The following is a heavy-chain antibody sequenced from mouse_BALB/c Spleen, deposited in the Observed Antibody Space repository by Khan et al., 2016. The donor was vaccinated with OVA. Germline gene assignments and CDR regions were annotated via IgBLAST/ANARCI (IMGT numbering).Heavy chain of an antibody. CDR3: AKIYSGNSYAMDY. J-gene: IGHJ4*01. Sequence: QVQLQQSGPELVKPGASVKMSCKAYGYTFPDYVISWVKQRTGQGLEWIGELYPGSGSTYYNEKFKGQATLTADTSTTQAFMPLTSLTSEDLAVYFCAKIYSGNSYAMDYWGQGTSVTVSS. CDR1: GYTFPDYV. V-gene: IGHV1-81*01. CDR2: LYPGSGST. D-gene: IGHD2-1*01.